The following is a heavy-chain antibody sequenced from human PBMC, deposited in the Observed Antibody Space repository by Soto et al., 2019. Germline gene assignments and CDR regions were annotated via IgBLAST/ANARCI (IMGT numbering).Heavy chain of an antibody. Sequence: SETLSLTCTVSGGSISSGDYYWSWIRQPPGKGLEWIGYIYYSGSTYYNPSLKSRVTISVDTSKNQFSLKLSSVTAADTAVYYCARGHIVVVTAKNYYYYGMDVWGQGTTVTVSS. V-gene: IGHV4-30-4*01. J-gene: IGHJ6*02. CDR3: ARGHIVVVTAKNYYYYGMDV. D-gene: IGHD2-21*02. CDR2: IYYSGST. CDR1: GGSISSGDYY.